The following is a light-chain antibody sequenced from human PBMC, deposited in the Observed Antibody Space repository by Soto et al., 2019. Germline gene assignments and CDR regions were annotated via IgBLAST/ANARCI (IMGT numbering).Light chain of an antibody. CDR1: QDISTY. CDR2: GAS. V-gene: IGKV1-5*01. CDR3: QHHTLYSAP. Sequence: RLTQSPSILSASVGDTVTISCRASQDISTYLAWYQQKPGKAPTLLIFGASSLHNGVPPRFAGSGSGSEFTLTINRLQPDDFATYFCQHHTLYSAPFGQGTRV. J-gene: IGKJ5*01.